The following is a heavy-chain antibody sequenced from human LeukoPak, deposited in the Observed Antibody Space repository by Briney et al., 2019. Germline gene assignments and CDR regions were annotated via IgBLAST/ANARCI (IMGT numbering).Heavy chain of an antibody. Sequence: PSETLSLTCAVYGGSFSGYYWSWIRQPPGKGLEWIGEINHSGSTNYNPSLKSRVTISVVTSKNQFSLKLSSVAAADTAVYYCAREIAVAGIIFDYWGQGTLVTVSS. J-gene: IGHJ4*02. CDR2: INHSGST. V-gene: IGHV4-34*01. D-gene: IGHD6-19*01. CDR3: AREIAVAGIIFDY. CDR1: GGSFSGYY.